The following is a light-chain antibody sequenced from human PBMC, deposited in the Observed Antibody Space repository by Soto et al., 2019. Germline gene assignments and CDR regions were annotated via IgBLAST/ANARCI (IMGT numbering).Light chain of an antibody. CDR2: QTS. V-gene: IGKV3-11*01. Sequence: EIVLTQSPATLSSFPGDIVTLSFMASQYINTRLAWYQHRPGQAPRLLIYQTSIRAAGIPARFSASGSGTDFTLTISDVQPQDFALYYCHQRQSWPRTFGQGTKVDNK. J-gene: IGKJ1*01. CDR1: QYINTR. CDR3: HQRQSWPRT.